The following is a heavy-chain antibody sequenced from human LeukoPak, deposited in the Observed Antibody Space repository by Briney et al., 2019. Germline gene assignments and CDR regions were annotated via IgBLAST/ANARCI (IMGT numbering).Heavy chain of an antibody. Sequence: SETLSLTXAVYGGSFSGYYWSWIRQPPGKGLEWIGEINHSGSTNYNPSLKSRVTISVDTSKNQFSLKLSSVTAADTAVYYCARRFYYDILTGYSNWGQGTLVTVSS. CDR2: INHSGST. J-gene: IGHJ4*02. CDR3: ARRFYYDILTGYSN. CDR1: GGSFSGYY. V-gene: IGHV4-34*01. D-gene: IGHD3-9*01.